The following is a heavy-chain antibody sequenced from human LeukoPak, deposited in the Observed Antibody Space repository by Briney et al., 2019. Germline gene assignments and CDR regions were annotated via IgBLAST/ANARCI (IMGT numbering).Heavy chain of an antibody. J-gene: IGHJ4*02. V-gene: IGHV3-23*01. Sequence: PGGSLRLSCLTSGFTFSTNAMSWVRQAPGKGLEWISGISGSGASTYYADSVTGRFTISRDNSKNTLYLQMNSLRAEDTAVYYCAKGSGSPSNWGQGTLVTVSS. CDR2: ISGSGAST. CDR1: GFTFSTNA. CDR3: AKGSGSPSN. D-gene: IGHD1-26*01.